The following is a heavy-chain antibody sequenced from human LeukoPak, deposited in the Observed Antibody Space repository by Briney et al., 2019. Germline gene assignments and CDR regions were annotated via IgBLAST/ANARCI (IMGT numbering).Heavy chain of an antibody. J-gene: IGHJ4*02. D-gene: IGHD3-10*01. CDR2: ISWNSGSI. CDR3: AKDMKGYYGSGSSDY. V-gene: IGHV3-9*01. Sequence: GGSLRLSCAASGFTFDDYAMHWVRQASGKGLEWVSGISWNSGSIGYADSVKGRFTISRDNAKNSLYLQMNSLRAEDTALYYCAKDMKGYYGSGSSDYWGQGTLVTVSS. CDR1: GFTFDDYA.